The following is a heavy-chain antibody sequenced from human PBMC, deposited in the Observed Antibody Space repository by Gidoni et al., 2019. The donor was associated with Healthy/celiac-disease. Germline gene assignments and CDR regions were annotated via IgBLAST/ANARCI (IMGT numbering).Heavy chain of an antibody. Sequence: QVQLQESGPGLVKPSQTLSLTCTVSGGSISSGSYYWSWIRQPAGKGLEWIGRIYTSGSTNYNPSLKSRVTISVDTSKNQFSLKLSSVTAADTAVYYCARDIVVVTAIGYYYYGMDVWGQGTTVTVSS. J-gene: IGHJ6*02. V-gene: IGHV4-61*02. CDR3: ARDIVVVTAIGYYYYGMDV. CDR2: IYTSGST. D-gene: IGHD2-21*02. CDR1: GGSISSGSYY.